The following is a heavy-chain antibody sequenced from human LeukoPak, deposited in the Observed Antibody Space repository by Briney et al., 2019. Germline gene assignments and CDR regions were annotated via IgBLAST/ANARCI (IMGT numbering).Heavy chain of an antibody. CDR3: ASRKLGNDY. Sequence: SETLSLTCAVYGGSFGGYYWSWIRQPPGKGLEWIGYIYYTGTSYNPSLKSRVTISADTSKNQFSLKLISVTAADTAVYYCASRKLGNDYWGQGTLVTVSS. V-gene: IGHV4-59*01. J-gene: IGHJ4*02. CDR2: IYYTGT. CDR1: GGSFGGYY. D-gene: IGHD7-27*01.